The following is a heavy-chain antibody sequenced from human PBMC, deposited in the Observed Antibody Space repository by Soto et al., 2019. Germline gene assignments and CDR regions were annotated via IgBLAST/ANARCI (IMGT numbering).Heavy chain of an antibody. CDR1: GFTFSSYA. J-gene: IGHJ6*03. D-gene: IGHD6-25*01. CDR2: IRGSGDVT. V-gene: IGHV3-23*01. Sequence: PGGSLRLSCAASGFTFSSYAMSWVRQAPGKGLEWVSTIRGSGDVTYSADSVKGRFTVSRDDSKNTLYLQMNSLRAEDTAVYYCVKGAAPTYYYYMDVWGKGTTVTVSS. CDR3: VKGAAPTYYYYMDV.